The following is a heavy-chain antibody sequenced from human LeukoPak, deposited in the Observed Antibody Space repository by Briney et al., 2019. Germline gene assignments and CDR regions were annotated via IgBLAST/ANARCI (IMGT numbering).Heavy chain of an antibody. V-gene: IGHV4-59*01. CDR2: IYYSGST. CDR1: GGSISSYY. Sequence: PSETLSLTCTVSGGSISSYYWSWIRQPPGKGLEWIGYIYYSGSTNYNPSLESRVTISVDTSKNQFSLKLSSVTAADTAVYYCARTTVTPGGYYFDYWGQGTLVTVSS. D-gene: IGHD4-11*01. J-gene: IGHJ4*02. CDR3: ARTTVTPGGYYFDY.